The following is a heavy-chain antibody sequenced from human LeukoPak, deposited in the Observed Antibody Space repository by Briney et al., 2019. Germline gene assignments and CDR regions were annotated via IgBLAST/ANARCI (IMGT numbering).Heavy chain of an antibody. D-gene: IGHD6-13*01. V-gene: IGHV4-4*07. CDR3: AATPVYSSSWLNYFDY. CDR1: GGSISSYY. J-gene: IGHJ4*02. Sequence: SETLSLTCTVSGGSISSYYWSWIRQPAGMGLEWIGRIYTSGSTNYNPSLKSRVTMSVDTSKNQFSLKLSSVTAADTAVYYCAATPVYSSSWLNYFDYWGQGTLVTVSS. CDR2: IYTSGST.